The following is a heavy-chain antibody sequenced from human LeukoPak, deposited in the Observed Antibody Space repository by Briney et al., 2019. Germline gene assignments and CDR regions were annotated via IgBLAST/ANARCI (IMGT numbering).Heavy chain of an antibody. CDR2: INHSGST. CDR1: GGSFSGYY. D-gene: IGHD6-19*01. V-gene: IGHV4-34*01. CDR3: ARTRLDSSGWYWYFDN. Sequence: ASETLSLTCAVYGGSFSGYYWSWIRQPPGKGLEWIGEINHSGSTNYNPSLKSRVTISVDTSKNQFSLKLSSVTAADTAVYYCARTRLDSSGWYWYFDNWGQGTLVTVSS. J-gene: IGHJ4*02.